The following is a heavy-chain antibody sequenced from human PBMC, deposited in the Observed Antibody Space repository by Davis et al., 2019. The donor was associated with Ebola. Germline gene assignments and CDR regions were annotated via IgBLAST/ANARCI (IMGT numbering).Heavy chain of an antibody. CDR1: GFAFDNYW. V-gene: IGHV3-7*03. CDR2: IKQDGSEK. Sequence: PGGSLRLSCAASGFAFDNYWMDWVRQAPGKGLEWVANIKQDGSEKYYVDSVKGRFTISRDNAKNSLYLLLNSLRVEDTAVYYCARALDYWGQGTPVTVSS. J-gene: IGHJ4*02. CDR3: ARALDY.